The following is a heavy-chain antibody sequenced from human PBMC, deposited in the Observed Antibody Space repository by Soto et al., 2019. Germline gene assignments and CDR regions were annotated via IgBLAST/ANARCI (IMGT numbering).Heavy chain of an antibody. CDR2: IYYSGST. V-gene: IGHV4-30-4*01. J-gene: IGHJ6*02. CDR1: GGSISSGDYY. D-gene: IGHD5-18*01. CDR3: ASASPVVTDV. Sequence: QVQLQESGPGLVKPSQTLSLTCTVSGGSISSGDYYWSWIRQPPGKGLEWIGYIYYSGSTYYNPSLXSXLXIAXDPSKHQFSLKLSSVTAADTAVYYCASASPVVTDVWGQGTTVTVSS.